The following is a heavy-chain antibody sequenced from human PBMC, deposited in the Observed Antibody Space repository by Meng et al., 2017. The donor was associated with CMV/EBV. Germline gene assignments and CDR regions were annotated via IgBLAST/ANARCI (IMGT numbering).Heavy chain of an antibody. J-gene: IGHJ6*02. CDR3: ARDYYNYYDFWSGYPRPYYYYGMDV. Sequence: GGSLRLSCAASGFTFSSYWMSWVRQAPGKGLEWVANIKQDGSEKYYVDSVKGRFTISRDNAKNSLYLQMNSLRAEDTAVYYCARDYYNYYDFWSGYPRPYYYYGMDVWGQGTTVTVSS. V-gene: IGHV3-7*01. CDR2: IKQDGSEK. D-gene: IGHD3-3*01. CDR1: GFTFSSYW.